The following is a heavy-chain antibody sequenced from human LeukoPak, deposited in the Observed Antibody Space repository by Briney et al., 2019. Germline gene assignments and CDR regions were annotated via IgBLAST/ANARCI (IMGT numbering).Heavy chain of an antibody. CDR3: AREGGGSSWYQAFDI. CDR2: ISSSSSTI. CDR1: GFTFSSYS. J-gene: IGHJ3*02. D-gene: IGHD6-13*01. V-gene: IGHV3-48*01. Sequence: GGSLRLSCAASGFTFSSYSMNWVRQAPGKGLEWVSYISSSSSTIYYADSVKGRFTIPRDNAKNSLYLQMNSLRAEDTAVYYCAREGGGSSWYQAFDIWGQGTMVTVSS.